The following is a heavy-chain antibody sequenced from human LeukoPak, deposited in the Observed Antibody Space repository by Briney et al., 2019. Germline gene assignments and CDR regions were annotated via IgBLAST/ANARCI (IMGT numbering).Heavy chain of an antibody. V-gene: IGHV3-20*04. D-gene: IGHD3-22*01. CDR3: ARAGVSGSGYFYYYYYYMDV. J-gene: IGHJ6*03. CDR2: INWNGGST. Sequence: PGGSLRLSCAASGFTFDDYGMSWVRQAPGKGLEWVSGINWNGGSTGYADSVKGRFTISRDNAKNSLYLQMNSLRAEDTALYYCARAGVSGSGYFYYYYYYMDVWGKGTTVTVSS. CDR1: GFTFDDYG.